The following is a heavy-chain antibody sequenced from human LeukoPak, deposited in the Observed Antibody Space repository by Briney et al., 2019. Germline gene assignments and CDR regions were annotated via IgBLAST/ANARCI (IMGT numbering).Heavy chain of an antibody. D-gene: IGHD6-13*01. CDR2: IKQDGSEK. CDR3: AKGYPRVPAAALDY. V-gene: IGHV3-7*03. Sequence: GGSLRLSGAAAGFTFDSYWMNWGGQAPGKGREGGAKIKQDGSEKYYVDSVEGRFTVSRDNAENSLYLQMNSLRAEDTGIYYCAKGYPRVPAAALDYWGQGTLVTVSS. CDR1: GFTFDSYW. J-gene: IGHJ4*02.